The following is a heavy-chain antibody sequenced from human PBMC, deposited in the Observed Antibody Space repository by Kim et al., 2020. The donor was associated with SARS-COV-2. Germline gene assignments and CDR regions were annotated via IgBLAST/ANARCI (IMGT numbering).Heavy chain of an antibody. D-gene: IGHD2-8*02. Sequence: GGSLRLSCAASGFTFSSYAMTWVRQAPGKGLEWVSAISGSGGSTYYADSVKGRFTISRDNSKNTLYLQMNSLRAEDTAVYYCAKLVGASCAGGNCYNHWGQGTLVTVSS. CDR2: ISGSGGST. CDR1: GFTFSSYA. V-gene: IGHV3-23*01. J-gene: IGHJ5*02. CDR3: AKLVGASCAGGNCYNH.